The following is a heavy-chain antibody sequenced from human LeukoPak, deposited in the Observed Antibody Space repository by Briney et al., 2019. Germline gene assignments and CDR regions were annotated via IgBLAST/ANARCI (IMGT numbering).Heavy chain of an antibody. Sequence: ASVKVSCKASGYTFTSYYMHWVRQAPGQGLEWMGIINPSGGSTSYAQKFQGRVTMTRDTSTSTVYMELSSLRSEDTAVYYCARNLRFLEWLRPPRDDGMDVWGQGTTVTVSS. CDR2: INPSGGST. J-gene: IGHJ6*02. V-gene: IGHV1-46*01. CDR1: GYTFTSYY. CDR3: ARNLRFLEWLRPPRDDGMDV. D-gene: IGHD3-3*01.